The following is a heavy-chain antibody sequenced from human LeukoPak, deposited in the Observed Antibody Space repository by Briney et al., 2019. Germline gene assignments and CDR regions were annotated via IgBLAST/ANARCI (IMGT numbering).Heavy chain of an antibody. CDR3: ARPRITMVRGNAFDI. V-gene: IGHV1-2*02. D-gene: IGHD3-10*01. CDR1: GYTFTGYY. CDR2: INPNSGGT. Sequence: ASVKVSCKASGYTFTGYYMHWVRQAPGQGLEWMGWINPNSGGTNYAQKFQGRVTMTRDTSISTAYMELSRLRSDDTAVYYCARPRITMVRGNAFDIWGQGTLVTVSS. J-gene: IGHJ4*02.